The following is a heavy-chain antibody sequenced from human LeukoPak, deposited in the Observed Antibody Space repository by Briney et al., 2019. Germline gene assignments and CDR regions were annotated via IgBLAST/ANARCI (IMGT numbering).Heavy chain of an antibody. CDR1: GGSISSYY. J-gene: IGHJ4*02. CDR2: IYTSGST. D-gene: IGHD3-3*01. Sequence: SETLSLTCTVSGGSISSYYWSWIRQPAGKGLEWIGRIYTSGSTNYNPSLKSRVTMSVDTSKNQFSLKLSSVTAADTAVYCCASQHTYYDLWSGYYVGYYFDYWGQGALVTVSS. V-gene: IGHV4-4*07. CDR3: ASQHTYYDLWSGYYVGYYFDY.